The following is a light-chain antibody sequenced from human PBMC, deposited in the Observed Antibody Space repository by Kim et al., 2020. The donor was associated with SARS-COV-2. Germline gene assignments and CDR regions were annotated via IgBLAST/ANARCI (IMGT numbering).Light chain of an antibody. J-gene: IGKJ4*01. V-gene: IGKV1-9*01. CDR1: HAINNF. CDR3: QQLNSYPLT. Sequence: DIQLTQSPSLLSASVGDIVTITCRASHAINNFLAWYQQKPGKAPKLLVYGGSSLQSGVPSRVSGSASGTEFTLTISNLQPEDFATYFCQQLNSYPLTFGGGTKVDIK. CDR2: GGS.